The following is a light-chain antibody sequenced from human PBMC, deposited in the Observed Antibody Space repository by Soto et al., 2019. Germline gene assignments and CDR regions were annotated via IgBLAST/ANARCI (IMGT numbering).Light chain of an antibody. Sequence: EIVLTQSPGTLSLSPGERATLSCRASQSVSSSYLAWYQQKPGQAPRLLIYGASSRATGIPDRFSGSGSGTDFTLTISRLEPEDFAVYYCQQYRTFGGGNKVEIK. CDR1: QSVSSSY. J-gene: IGKJ4*01. V-gene: IGKV3-20*01. CDR3: QQYRT. CDR2: GAS.